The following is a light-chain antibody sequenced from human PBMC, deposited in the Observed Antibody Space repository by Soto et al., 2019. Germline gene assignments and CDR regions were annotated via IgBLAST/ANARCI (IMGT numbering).Light chain of an antibody. V-gene: IGKV1-39*01. CDR1: QSISSY. Sequence: DIQMTQSPSSLSASVGNRVTITCRASQSISSYLNWYQQKPGKAPKLQIYAAASVQSGVPSRFSGSASGTDFTLTISSLQPEDFAIYYCHHNYSTPLSFGGGTKVEIK. CDR3: HHNYSTPLS. CDR2: AAA. J-gene: IGKJ4*01.